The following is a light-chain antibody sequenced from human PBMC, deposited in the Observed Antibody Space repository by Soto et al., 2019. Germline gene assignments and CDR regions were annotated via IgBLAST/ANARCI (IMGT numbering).Light chain of an antibody. Sequence: QSALTQPASVSGSPGQSITISCTGSSSDVGYYNYVSWYQQHPGKAPKLMIFEVSKRPSGVSNRFSGSKSGNTASLTISGLQTEDEADYYCSSYTSSSPLVVFGGGTKLTV. V-gene: IGLV2-14*01. CDR3: SSYTSSSPLVV. J-gene: IGLJ2*01. CDR2: EVS. CDR1: SSDVGYYNY.